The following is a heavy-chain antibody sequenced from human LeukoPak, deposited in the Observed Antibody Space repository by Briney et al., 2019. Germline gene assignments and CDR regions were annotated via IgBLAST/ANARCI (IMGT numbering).Heavy chain of an antibody. V-gene: IGHV4-59*01. CDR3: ARGPRAYYFDY. CDR1: GASISSYY. J-gene: IGHJ4*02. Sequence: SQTLSLTCTLSGASISSYYWSWIRQPPGKGLEWIGYIYYSGSTNYNPSLKSRVTISVDTSKNQFSLKLSSVTAADTAVYYCARGPRAYYFDYWGQGTLVTVSS. CDR2: IYYSGST.